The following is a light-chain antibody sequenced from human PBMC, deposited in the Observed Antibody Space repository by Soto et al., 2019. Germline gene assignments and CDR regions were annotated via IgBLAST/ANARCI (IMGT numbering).Light chain of an antibody. Sequence: DIQMTQSPSTLSASVGDRVSITCRASQSISNWLAWYQQKPGKAPKLLIYKASSLESGVPSRFSGSGSGTEFTLTISSLRPDDFATYYCQQYHRWVIFGQGTRLEIK. J-gene: IGKJ5*01. CDR1: QSISNW. V-gene: IGKV1-5*03. CDR3: QQYHRWVI. CDR2: KAS.